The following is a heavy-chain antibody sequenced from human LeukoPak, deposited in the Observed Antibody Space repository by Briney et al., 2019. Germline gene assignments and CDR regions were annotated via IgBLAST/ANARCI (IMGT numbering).Heavy chain of an antibody. Sequence: SETLSLTCSVSGDSISYFYWSWIRQAAGKGLEWIGRTSSSGNTDYNASLKSRVTMSVDTSKNQLSLKVNSVTAADTAEYYCACSAQYSYYYYMDVWGKGTTVTVSS. D-gene: IGHD2/OR15-2a*01. CDR2: TSSSGNT. J-gene: IGHJ6*03. V-gene: IGHV4-4*07. CDR1: GDSISYFY. CDR3: ACSAQYSYYYYMDV.